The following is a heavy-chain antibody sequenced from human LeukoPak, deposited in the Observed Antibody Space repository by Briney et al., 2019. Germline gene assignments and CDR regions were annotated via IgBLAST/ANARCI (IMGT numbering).Heavy chain of an antibody. CDR3: AKVITYYDSSGYYYGY. Sequence: PGGSLRLSCAASGFTFSSYSMNWVRQAPGKGLEWVSSISGSSSYIYYADSVKGRFTISRDNSKNTLYLQMNSLRAEDTAVYYCAKVITYYDSSGYYYGYWGQGTLVTVSS. J-gene: IGHJ4*02. D-gene: IGHD3-22*01. V-gene: IGHV3-21*04. CDR1: GFTFSSYS. CDR2: ISGSSSYI.